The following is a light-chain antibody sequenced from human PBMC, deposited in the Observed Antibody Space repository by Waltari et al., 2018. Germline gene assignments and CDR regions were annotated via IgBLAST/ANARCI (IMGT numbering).Light chain of an antibody. CDR3: AAWDNNLNAYV. V-gene: IGLV10-54*04. Sequence: QAGLTQPPSVSKALKQTATLTCIGNKNNVGNQGFVWLQQRQGHPPKLLSSRTNNRPSGISERFSTSRSGNTASLTISGLQAEDEGDYYCAAWDNNLNAYVFGPGTKVTVL. CDR1: KNNVGNQG. J-gene: IGLJ1*01. CDR2: RTN.